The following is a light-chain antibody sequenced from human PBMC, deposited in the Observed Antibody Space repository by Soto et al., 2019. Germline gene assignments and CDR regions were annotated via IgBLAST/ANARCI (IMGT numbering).Light chain of an antibody. CDR2: EVS. J-gene: IGLJ1*01. CDR1: SSDVGGYNY. V-gene: IGLV2-14*01. CDR3: CSYTSGSTDV. Sequence: QSALTQPASVSGSPGQSITISCTGTSSDVGGYNYVSWYQQHPGKAPKLIIYEVSRRPSGVSNRFSGSKSGNTASLTISGLQAEDDADYYCCSYTSGSTDVFGTGTKLTVL.